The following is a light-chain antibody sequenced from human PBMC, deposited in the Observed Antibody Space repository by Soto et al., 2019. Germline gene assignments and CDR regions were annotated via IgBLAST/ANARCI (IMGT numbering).Light chain of an antibody. Sequence: QSALTQPPSVYGSPVQSVTISCTGTSSDVVSDNRVSWYQQPSGTAPKLMIYEVSNRPSGVPDRFSGSKSGNTASLTISGLQAEDEADYYCSSYTSSSTVVFGGGTQLTVL. J-gene: IGLJ2*01. CDR2: EVS. V-gene: IGLV2-18*02. CDR3: SSYTSSSTVV. CDR1: SSDVVSDNR.